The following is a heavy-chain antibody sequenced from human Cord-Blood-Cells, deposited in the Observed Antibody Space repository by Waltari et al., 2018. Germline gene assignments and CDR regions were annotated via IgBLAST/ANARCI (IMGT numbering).Heavy chain of an antibody. CDR1: GYSISRGYY. J-gene: IGHJ5*02. CDR2: IYHSGST. D-gene: IGHD6-13*01. CDR3: ARDLYSSSWYWFDP. Sequence: QVQLQESGPGLVKPSETLSLTCAVSGYSISRGYYWGWIRQPPGKGLEWIGSIYHSGSTYYNPSLKGRVTISVDTSKNQFSLKLSSVTAADTAVYYCARDLYSSSWYWFDPWGQGTLVTVSS. V-gene: IGHV4-38-2*02.